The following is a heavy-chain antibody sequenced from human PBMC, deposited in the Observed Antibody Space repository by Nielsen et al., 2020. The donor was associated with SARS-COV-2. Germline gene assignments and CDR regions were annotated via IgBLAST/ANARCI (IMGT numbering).Heavy chain of an antibody. CDR1: GFTFSSYW. CDR3: ARDSLVFGGMDV. Sequence: GGSLRLSCAASGFTFSSYWMHWVRQAPGKGLEWVSVISGSGGSTYYADSVKGRFTISRDNSKNTLYLQMNSLRAEDTAVYYCARDSLVFGGMDVWGQGTTVTVPS. D-gene: IGHD3-10*02. J-gene: IGHJ6*02. CDR2: ISGSGGST. V-gene: IGHV3-23*01.